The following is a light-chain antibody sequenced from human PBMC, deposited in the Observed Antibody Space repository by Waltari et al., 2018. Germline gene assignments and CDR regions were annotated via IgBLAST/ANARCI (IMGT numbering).Light chain of an antibody. CDR1: NSNIGNNY. CDR2: ANE. J-gene: IGLJ3*02. V-gene: IGLV1-51*02. CDR3: GTWDSSLSAVV. Sequence: QSVLTQPPSVSAAPGQKVTVSCSGSNSNIGNNYVSWYQQLPGTAPKLIIYANEHRPSGTPDRFSASKSATSATLAITGLQTGDEADYYCGTWDSSLSAVVFGGGTKLTVL.